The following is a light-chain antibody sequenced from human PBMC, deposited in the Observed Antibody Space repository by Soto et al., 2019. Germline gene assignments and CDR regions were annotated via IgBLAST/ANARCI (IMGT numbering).Light chain of an antibody. Sequence: EIVMTQSPVTLSVSPGERATLCCRASQSVSSNLAWYQQTPGQAPSLLIYGAFTRATGIPARFSGTGSGTEFTLTISSLQSEDFALYYCQQYNDWPLTFGQGTKV. V-gene: IGKV3-15*01. CDR2: GAF. J-gene: IGKJ1*01. CDR1: QSVSSN. CDR3: QQYNDWPLT.